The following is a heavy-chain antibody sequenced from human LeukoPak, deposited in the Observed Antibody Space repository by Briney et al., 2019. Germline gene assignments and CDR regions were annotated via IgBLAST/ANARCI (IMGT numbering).Heavy chain of an antibody. CDR2: INPNSGGT. CDR1: GGTFSSYA. D-gene: IGHD3-22*01. V-gene: IGHV1-2*02. CDR3: ARSSHVVVKDY. J-gene: IGHJ4*02. Sequence: ASVKVSCKASGGTFSSYAISWVRQAPGQGLEWMGWINPNSGGTNYAQKFQGRVTMTRDTSISTAYMELSRLRSDDTAVYYCARSSHVVVKDYWGQGTLVTVSS.